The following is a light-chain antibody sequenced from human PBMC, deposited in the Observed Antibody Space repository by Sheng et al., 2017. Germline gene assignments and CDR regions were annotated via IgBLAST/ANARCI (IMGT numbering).Light chain of an antibody. CDR2: EAS. V-gene: IGKV3-15*01. CDR1: KSVGVD. J-gene: IGKJ4*01. CDR3: QQYNSWPLT. Sequence: ETVMTQSPATLSVSPGERAILSCRASKSVGVDLAWYQQKSGQAPRLLIYEASTRATGISLRFSGSGSGTEFTLTIDRLQSADFAVYYCQQYNSWPLTLGGGTKVEIK.